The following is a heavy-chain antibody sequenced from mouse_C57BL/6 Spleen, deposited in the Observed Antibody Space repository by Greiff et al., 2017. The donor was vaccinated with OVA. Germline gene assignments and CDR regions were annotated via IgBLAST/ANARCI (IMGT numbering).Heavy chain of an antibody. V-gene: IGHV1-82*01. CDR2: IYPGDGDT. CDR1: GYAFSSSW. CDR3: ARSTTVVAMDY. D-gene: IGHD1-1*01. J-gene: IGHJ4*01. Sequence: VQLQQSGPELVKPGASVKISCKASGYAFSSSWMNWVKQRPGKGLEWIGRIYPGDGDTNYNGKFKGKATLTADKSSSTAYMQLSSLTSEDSAVDFCARSTTVVAMDYWGQGTSVTVSS.